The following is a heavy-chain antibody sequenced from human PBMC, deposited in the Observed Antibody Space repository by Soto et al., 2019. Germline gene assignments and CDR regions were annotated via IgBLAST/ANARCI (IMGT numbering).Heavy chain of an antibody. D-gene: IGHD2-15*01. V-gene: IGHV1-46*03. CDR2: INPSGGST. CDR3: AGVDCSGGSCYSIDY. CDR1: GYTFTSYY. Sequence: QVQLVQSGAEVKKPGASVKVSCKASGYTFTSYYMHWVRQAPGQGLEWMGIINPSGGSTSYAQKCRGRVTVTRDTSTRTVYVELSSLRSEDTAVYYCAGVDCSGGSCYSIDYWGQGTLVTVSS. J-gene: IGHJ4*02.